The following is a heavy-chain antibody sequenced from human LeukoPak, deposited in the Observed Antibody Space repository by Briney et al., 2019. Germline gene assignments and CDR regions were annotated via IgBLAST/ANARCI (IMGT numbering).Heavy chain of an antibody. D-gene: IGHD3-3*01. Sequence: SSETLSLTCTVSGGSISSYYWSWIRQPPGKGLEWIGCIYSSGSTNYNPSLKSRVTISVDTSKKQFSLKLSSMTAADTAVYYCARRYDFWSGYPPPLDYWGQGTLVTVSS. CDR2: IYSSGST. V-gene: IGHV4-59*12. J-gene: IGHJ4*02. CDR3: ARRYDFWSGYPPPLDY. CDR1: GGSISSYY.